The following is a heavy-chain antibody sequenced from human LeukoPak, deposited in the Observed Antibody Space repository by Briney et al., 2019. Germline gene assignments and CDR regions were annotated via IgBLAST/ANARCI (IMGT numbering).Heavy chain of an antibody. J-gene: IGHJ4*02. CDR3: AKDLHYDSSGSDY. CDR2: ISGSGGST. CDR1: GFTFTSYA. Sequence: GGSLRLSCAASGFTFTSYAMSWVRQAPGKGLEWVSAISGSGGSTYYADSVKGRFTISRDNSKNTLYLQMNSLRAEDTAVYYCAKDLHYDSSGSDYWGQGTLVTVSS. V-gene: IGHV3-23*01. D-gene: IGHD3-22*01.